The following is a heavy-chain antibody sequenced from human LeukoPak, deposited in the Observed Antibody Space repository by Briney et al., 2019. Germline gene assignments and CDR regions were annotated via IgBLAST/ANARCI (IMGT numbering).Heavy chain of an antibody. V-gene: IGHV3-66*01. Sequence: GGSLRLSCAAAGFTVGINYMSWVGQAPGKGLEWVSLTYNGGTTYNADSVKGRFTISSDNSKNTLFLQMSSLRAEDTAVYYCVRDLNLWGQGTLVTVSS. CDR2: TYNGGTT. CDR1: GFTVGINY. CDR3: VRDLNL. J-gene: IGHJ4*02.